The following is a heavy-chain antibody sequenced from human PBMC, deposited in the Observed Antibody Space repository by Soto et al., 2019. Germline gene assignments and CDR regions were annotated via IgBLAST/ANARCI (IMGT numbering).Heavy chain of an antibody. CDR2: IYWDDDK. Sequence: QITLKESGPTLVKPTQTLTLTCTFSGFSLSTSGLGVGWFRQPPGKALEWLALIYWDDDKRYSPSLKSRLTITKDTSKKQVVLTMTNMDPMDTATYYFAHRTSADHFDYWGQGTLVIVSS. CDR1: GFSLSTSGLG. J-gene: IGHJ4*02. CDR3: AHRTSADHFDY. V-gene: IGHV2-5*02.